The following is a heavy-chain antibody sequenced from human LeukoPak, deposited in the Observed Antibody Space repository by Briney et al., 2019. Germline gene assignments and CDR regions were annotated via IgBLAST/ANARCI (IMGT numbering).Heavy chain of an antibody. D-gene: IGHD1-1*01. V-gene: IGHV3-23*01. Sequence: GGSLRLSCAASGFTFSSYAISWVRQAPGEGLEWVSAISGSGGSTYYADSVKGRFTISRDNSKNTLYLQMNSLRAEDTAVYYCAKNLEHAFDIWGQGTMVTVSS. CDR3: AKNLEHAFDI. CDR2: ISGSGGST. CDR1: GFTFSSYA. J-gene: IGHJ3*02.